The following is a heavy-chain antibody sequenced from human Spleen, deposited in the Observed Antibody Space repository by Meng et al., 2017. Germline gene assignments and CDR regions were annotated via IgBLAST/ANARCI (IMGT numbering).Heavy chain of an antibody. Sequence: VPVRDSGQGVVKPSQTLAPTCTVAGGSIDSGDYYWSWIRQHPGKGLEWIGYIYYSGSTYYNPSLKSLVTISVDPSKNQFSLMVSSVTAADTAVYYCASSGWYRGPNYFDYWGQGTLVTVSS. CDR1: GGSIDSGDYY. V-gene: IGHV4-31*01. CDR3: ASSGWYRGPNYFDY. D-gene: IGHD6-19*01. CDR2: IYYSGST. J-gene: IGHJ4*01.